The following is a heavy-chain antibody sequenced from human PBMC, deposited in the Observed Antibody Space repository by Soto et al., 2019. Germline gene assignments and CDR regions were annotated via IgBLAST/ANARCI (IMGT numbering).Heavy chain of an antibody. V-gene: IGHV4-59*01. J-gene: IGHJ4*02. CDR2: ISDSGNT. CDR3: ARLRISTVSTTYYFDY. CDR1: GDSISSYY. Sequence: PSETLSLTCKVSGDSISSYYWSWLRQPPGKGLEWIGYISDSGNTNYNPTLKSGVTISVDMSANQFSLQLTSMTAADTAVYYCARLRISTVSTTYYFDYWGQGTLVTVSS. D-gene: IGHD4-17*01.